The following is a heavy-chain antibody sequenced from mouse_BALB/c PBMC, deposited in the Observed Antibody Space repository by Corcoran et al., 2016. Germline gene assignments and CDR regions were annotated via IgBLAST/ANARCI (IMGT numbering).Heavy chain of an antibody. CDR1: EYTFTTYW. CDR2: IYPCDSDT. J-gene: IGHJ2*01. CDR3: ATSGGNGRSFDS. D-gene: IGHD2-1*01. V-gene: IGHV1-63*01. Sequence: VQLVQSGAEVKKPGESLKISCKGSEYTFTTYWIGWVRQMPGKGLECMGIIYPCDSDTRYSPSFQGQVTIPAAKSTTPAYLQWSSLKASDTARYYRATSGGNGRSFDSWGQGTLVTVSS.